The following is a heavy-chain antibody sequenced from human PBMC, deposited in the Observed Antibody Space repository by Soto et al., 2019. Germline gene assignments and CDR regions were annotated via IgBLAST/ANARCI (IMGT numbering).Heavy chain of an antibody. CDR1: GGSFSGYY. D-gene: IGHD1-1*01. Sequence: SETLSLTCAVYGGSFSGYYWSWIRQPPGKGLEWVGEINHSGSTNYNPSLKSRVTISVDTSKNQFSLKLSSVTAADTAVYYCARVGTGGYFDYWGQGTLVTVSS. CDR2: INHSGST. V-gene: IGHV4-34*01. CDR3: ARVGTGGYFDY. J-gene: IGHJ4*02.